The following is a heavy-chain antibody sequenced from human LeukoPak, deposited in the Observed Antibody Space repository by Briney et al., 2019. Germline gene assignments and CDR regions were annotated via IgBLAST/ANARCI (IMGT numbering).Heavy chain of an antibody. V-gene: IGHV4-38-2*01. CDR1: GYSISSGYY. Sequence: SETLSLTCAVSGYSISSGYYWGWIRQPPGEGLEWIGSIYHSGSTYYNPSLKSRVTISVDTSKNQFSLKLSSVTAADTAVYYCARLNDFWEDYWGQGTLVTVSS. D-gene: IGHD3-3*01. CDR3: ARLNDFWEDY. CDR2: IYHSGST. J-gene: IGHJ4*02.